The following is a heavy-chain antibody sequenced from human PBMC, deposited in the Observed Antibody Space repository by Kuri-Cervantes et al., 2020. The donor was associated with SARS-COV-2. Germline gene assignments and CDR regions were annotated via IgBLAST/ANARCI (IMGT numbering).Heavy chain of an antibody. CDR2: IIPIFGTA. Sequence: SVNVSCKASGGTFSSYAISWVRQAPGQGLEWMGGIIPIFGTANYAQKFQGRVTITTDESASTAYMELSGLRSEDTAVYYCARGSGSYSHRSAQKENRFDPWGQGTLVTVSS. CDR3: ARGSGSYSHRSAQKENRFDP. J-gene: IGHJ5*02. D-gene: IGHD1-26*01. CDR1: GGTFSSYA. V-gene: IGHV1-69*05.